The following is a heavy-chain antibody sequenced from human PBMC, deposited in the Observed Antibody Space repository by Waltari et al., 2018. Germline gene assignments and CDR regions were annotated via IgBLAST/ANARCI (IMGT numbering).Heavy chain of an antibody. CDR3: ARGYYYGSGSYPLDY. J-gene: IGHJ4*02. CDR1: GFTFSSYG. CDR2: IWYDGSNK. V-gene: IGHV3-33*01. D-gene: IGHD3-10*01. Sequence: QVQLVESGGGVVQPGRSLRLSCAASGFTFSSYGMHWVRQAPGKGLGWVAVIWYDGSNKYYADSVKGRFTSSRDNSKNTLYLQMNSLRAEDTAVYYCARGYYYGSGSYPLDYWGQGTLVTVSS.